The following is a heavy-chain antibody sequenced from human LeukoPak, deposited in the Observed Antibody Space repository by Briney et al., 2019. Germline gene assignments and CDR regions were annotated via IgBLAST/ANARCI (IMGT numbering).Heavy chain of an antibody. Sequence: GASVKVSCQALGYTFTDHYFHWLRQAPGQGLEWMGWINPNSGGTNYAQKFQGRVIMTRDTSISTAYMELSRLGSDDTAVYYCARAGSTDSIHSCGGNCYFLDYWGQGTLVTVSS. J-gene: IGHJ4*02. CDR3: ARAGSTDSIHSCGGNCYFLDY. D-gene: IGHD2-21*02. V-gene: IGHV1-2*02. CDR2: INPNSGGT. CDR1: GYTFTDHY.